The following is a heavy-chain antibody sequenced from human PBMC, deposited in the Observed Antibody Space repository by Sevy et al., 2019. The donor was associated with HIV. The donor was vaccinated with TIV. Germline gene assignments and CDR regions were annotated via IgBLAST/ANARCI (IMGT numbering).Heavy chain of an antibody. CDR3: AGGGCTKPHDY. CDR1: GFTFSKYS. Sequence: GGSLRLSCAASGFTFSKYSMSWVRQPPGKGLEWVSTLSFGCGEINYADSVKGRFTISRDNSKNSLYLQMNNLRAEDTAVYYCAGGGCTKPHDYWGQGTLATVSS. CDR2: LSFGCGEI. J-gene: IGHJ4*02. D-gene: IGHD2-8*01. V-gene: IGHV3-23*01.